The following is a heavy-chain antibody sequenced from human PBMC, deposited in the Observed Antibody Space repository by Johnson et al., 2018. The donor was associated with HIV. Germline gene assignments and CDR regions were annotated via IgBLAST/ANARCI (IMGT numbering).Heavy chain of an antibody. CDR1: GFTVSSNY. CDR3: ARDRTSRQGGAFDI. CDR2: IYSGGST. V-gene: IGHV3-66*01. J-gene: IGHJ3*02. Sequence: VQLVESGGGLVQPGGSLRLSCAASGFTVSSNYMSWVRQAPGKGLEWVSVIYSGGSTYHADSVKGRFTISRDNSKNTVYLQMHSLRGEDTAVYYCARDRTSRQGGAFDIWGQGTMVTVSS.